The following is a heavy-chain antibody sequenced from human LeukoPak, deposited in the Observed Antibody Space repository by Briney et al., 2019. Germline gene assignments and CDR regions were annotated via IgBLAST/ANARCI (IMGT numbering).Heavy chain of an antibody. J-gene: IGHJ5*02. Sequence: SETLSLTSAVNGGSFGGYYWGWIGQPPGKGLEWIGEINHSGSTNYNPSLKSRVTISVDTSKNQFSLKLSSVTAADTAVYYCARGAFKYLRFSPIRGANNWFDPWGQGTLVTVSS. CDR1: GGSFGGYY. D-gene: IGHD5-12*01. V-gene: IGHV4-34*01. CDR2: INHSGST. CDR3: ARGAFKYLRFSPIRGANNWFDP.